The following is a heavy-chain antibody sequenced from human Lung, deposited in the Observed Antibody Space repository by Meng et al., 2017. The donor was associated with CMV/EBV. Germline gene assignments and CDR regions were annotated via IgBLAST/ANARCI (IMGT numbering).Heavy chain of an antibody. CDR1: GGSLGDYF. D-gene: IGHD3-16*01. CDR2: IDHSGST. CDR3: ARMIMNNYDYHFAMDV. Sequence: SETLSLTCTVYGGSLGDYFWTWIRQPPGKGLEWIGEIDHSGSTKYNPSLKSRATISDDASKNQLSLKLSSLTAADTAVYYCARMIMNNYDYHFAMDVWGQGTSVTVSS. J-gene: IGHJ6*02. V-gene: IGHV4-34*01.